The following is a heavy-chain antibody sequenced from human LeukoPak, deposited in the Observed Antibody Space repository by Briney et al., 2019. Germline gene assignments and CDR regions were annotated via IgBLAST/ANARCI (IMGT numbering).Heavy chain of an antibody. D-gene: IGHD2-2*01. J-gene: IGHJ4*02. V-gene: IGHV3-11*03. CDR1: GFTFSDYY. Sequence: PGGSLRLSCTASGFTFSDYYMSWIRQAPGKGLEWVSYISSSSSCTKYADSVKGRFTISRDNARNSLYLQMNSLRAEDTAVYYCAKHYCSDASCSVFSFDSWGQGTLVTVSS. CDR2: ISSSSSCT. CDR3: AKHYCSDASCSVFSFDS.